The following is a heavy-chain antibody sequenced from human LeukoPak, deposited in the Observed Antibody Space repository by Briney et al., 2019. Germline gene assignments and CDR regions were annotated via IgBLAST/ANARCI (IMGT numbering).Heavy chain of an antibody. CDR1: GGSISSYY. CDR3: ARVYDSGSQAYFYYMDV. D-gene: IGHD3-10*01. J-gene: IGHJ6*03. V-gene: IGHV4-4*07. Sequence: SETLSLTCTVSGGSISSYYWSWIRQPAGKGLEWIGRIYTSGSTNYNPSLKSRVTMSVDTSKNQFSLKLSSVTAADTAVYYCARVYDSGSQAYFYYMDVWGKGTTVTISS. CDR2: IYTSGST.